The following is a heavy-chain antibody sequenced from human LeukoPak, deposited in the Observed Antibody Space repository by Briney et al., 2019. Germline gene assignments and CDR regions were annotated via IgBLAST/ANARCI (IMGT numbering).Heavy chain of an antibody. J-gene: IGHJ5*02. CDR2: MNPNSGNT. CDR1: GYTFTSYD. V-gene: IGHV1-8*01. D-gene: IGHD3-10*01. Sequence: GASVKVSCKASGYTFTSYDINWVRQATGQGLEWMGWMNPNSGNTGYAQKFQGRVTMTRNTSISTAYMELSSLRSEDTAVYYCARIWFGALSFDPWGQGTLVTVSS. CDR3: ARIWFGALSFDP.